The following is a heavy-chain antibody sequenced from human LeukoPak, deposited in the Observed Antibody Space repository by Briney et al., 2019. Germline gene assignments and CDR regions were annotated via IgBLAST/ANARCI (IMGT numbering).Heavy chain of an antibody. CDR3: ARDRFWSGREDFDY. CDR2: ISAYNGNT. D-gene: IGHD3-3*01. CDR1: GGTFSSYA. V-gene: IGHV1-18*01. J-gene: IGHJ4*02. Sequence: EASVTVSCKASGGTFSSYAISWVRQAPGQGLEWMGWISAYNGNTNYAQKLQGRVTMTTDTSTSTAYMELRSLRSDDTAVYYCARDRFWSGREDFDYWGQGTLVTVSS.